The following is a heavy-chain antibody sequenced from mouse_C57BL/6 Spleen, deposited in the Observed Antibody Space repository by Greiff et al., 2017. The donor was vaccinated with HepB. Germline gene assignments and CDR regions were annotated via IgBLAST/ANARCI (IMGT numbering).Heavy chain of an antibody. CDR1: GYTFTSYW. CDR3: ARGDYGNPFDY. Sequence: QVHVKQPGAELVKPGASVKMSCKASGYTFTSYWITWVKQRPGQGLEWIGDIYPGSGSTNYNEKFKSKATLTVDTSSSTAYMQLSSLTSEDSAVDYCARGDYGNPFDYWGQGTTLTVSS. V-gene: IGHV1-55*01. CDR2: IYPGSGST. D-gene: IGHD2-1*01. J-gene: IGHJ2*01.